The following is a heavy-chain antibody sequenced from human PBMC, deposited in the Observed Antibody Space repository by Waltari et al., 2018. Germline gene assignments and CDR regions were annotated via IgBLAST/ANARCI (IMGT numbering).Heavy chain of an antibody. J-gene: IGHJ3*02. D-gene: IGHD1-26*01. CDR2: IYYSGST. Sequence: QVQLQESGPGLVTPSETLSLTCTVSGGSISSYYWRWIRQPPGKGQEWIGYIYYSGSTNYNPSLKSRVTISVDTSKNQFSLKLSSVTAADTAVYYCARHGGSYYGAFDIWGQGTMVTVSS. CDR3: ARHGGSYYGAFDI. CDR1: GGSISSYY. V-gene: IGHV4-59*01.